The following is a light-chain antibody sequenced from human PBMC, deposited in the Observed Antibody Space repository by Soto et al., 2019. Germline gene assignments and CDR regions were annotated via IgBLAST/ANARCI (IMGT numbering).Light chain of an antibody. CDR2: YDS. CDR3: QVWDSSSDHSVV. J-gene: IGLJ2*01. Sequence: SYELTQPPSVSVAPGKTARNTCGGNNIGSKSVHWYQQKPGQAPVLVIYYDSDRPSGIPERFSGSNSGNTATLTISRVEAGDEADYYCQVWDSSSDHSVVFGGATKVTVL. V-gene: IGLV3-21*04. CDR1: NIGSKS.